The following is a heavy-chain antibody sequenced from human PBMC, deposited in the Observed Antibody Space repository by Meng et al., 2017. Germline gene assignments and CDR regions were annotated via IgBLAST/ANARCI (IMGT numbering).Heavy chain of an antibody. CDR1: GFTFSSYA. Sequence: GESLKISCAASGFTFSSYAMSWVRQAPGKGLEWVSAISGSGGSTYYADSVKGRFTISRDNSKNTLYLQMNSLRAEDTAVYYCAKDPFGSGSYSDYRGQGTPVPGAS. V-gene: IGHV3-23*01. J-gene: IGHJ4*01. D-gene: IGHD3-10*01. CDR2: ISGSGGST. CDR3: AKDPFGSGSYSDY.